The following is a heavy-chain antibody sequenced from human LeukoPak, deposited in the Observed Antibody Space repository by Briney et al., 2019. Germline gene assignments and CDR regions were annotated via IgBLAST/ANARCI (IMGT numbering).Heavy chain of an antibody. CDR3: ARVEAVAGLGGPFDY. J-gene: IGHJ4*02. D-gene: IGHD6-19*01. V-gene: IGHV4-38-2*02. CDR2: IYHSGST. CDR1: DYSISSDYY. Sequence: SETLSLTCTVSDYSISSDYYWGWIRQPPGKGLEWIGSIYHSGSTYYNPSLNSRVTIPVGTSKNQFSLKLSSVTAADTAVYYCARVEAVAGLGGPFDYWGQGTLVTVSS.